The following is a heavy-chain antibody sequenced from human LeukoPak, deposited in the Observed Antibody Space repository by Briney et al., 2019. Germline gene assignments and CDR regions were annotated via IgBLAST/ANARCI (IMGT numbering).Heavy chain of an antibody. V-gene: IGHV3-23*01. CDR2: ISGSGGST. Sequence: PGGSLRLSCAASGFTFSSYAMSSVRQAPGKGLEWVSTISGSGGSTYYADSVKGRFTISRDNSKNTLFLQMNSLRADDTAVYYCAKDTRYDSGGYYIYFQHWGQGTLVSVSS. CDR3: AKDTRYDSGGYYIYFQH. D-gene: IGHD3-22*01. J-gene: IGHJ1*01. CDR1: GFTFSSYA.